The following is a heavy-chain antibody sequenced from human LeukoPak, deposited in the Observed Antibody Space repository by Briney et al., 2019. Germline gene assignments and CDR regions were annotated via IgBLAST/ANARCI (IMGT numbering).Heavy chain of an antibody. J-gene: IGHJ5*02. CDR1: GFTFFTFA. CDR3: PKDLTSDCGGAFDH. V-gene: IGHV3-30*02. CDR2: IRFDGANK. Sequence: PWGSLRLSCAASGFTFFTFAMHWVRRAPREGLEWVALIRFDGANKYYAASVKGRFTISRDNSKDTLYLQMNSLRAEDTAVYYCPKDLTSDCGGAFDHWGQGTLVTVSS. D-gene: IGHD2-21*02.